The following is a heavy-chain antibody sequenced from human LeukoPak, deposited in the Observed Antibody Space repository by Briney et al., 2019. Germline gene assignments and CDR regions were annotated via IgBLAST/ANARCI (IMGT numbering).Heavy chain of an antibody. CDR3: AKDVTAVAGPYFDY. J-gene: IGHJ4*02. D-gene: IGHD6-19*01. CDR2: ISWNSGSI. V-gene: IGHV3-9*01. Sequence: GGSLRLSCAASGFTFSSYGMHWVRQAPGRGLEWVSGISWNSGSIGYADSVKGRFTISRDNAKNSLYLQMNSLRAEDTALYYCAKDVTAVAGPYFDYWGQGTLVTVSS. CDR1: GFTFSSYG.